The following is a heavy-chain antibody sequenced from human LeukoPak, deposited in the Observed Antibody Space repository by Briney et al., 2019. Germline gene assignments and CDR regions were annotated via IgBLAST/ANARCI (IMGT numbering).Heavy chain of an antibody. CDR2: IYYSGST. CDR3: VMPFSSTWDARALAPPAY. D-gene: IGHD6-13*01. J-gene: IGHJ4*02. V-gene: IGHV4-39*01. CDR1: RGSISSRTYY. Sequence: PSETLSLTCTVSRGSISSRTYYWGWVRQPPGKGLEWIGSIYYSGSTNYNPSLKSRVTISVHTSKNQFSLDLRSVTAADTAVYYCVMPFSSTWDARALAPPAYWGQGILVTVSS.